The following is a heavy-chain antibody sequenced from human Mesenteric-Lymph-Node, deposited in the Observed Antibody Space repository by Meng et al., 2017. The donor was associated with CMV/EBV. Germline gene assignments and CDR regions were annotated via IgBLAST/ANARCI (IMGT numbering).Heavy chain of an antibody. J-gene: IGHJ3*02. D-gene: IGHD1-26*01. Sequence: TFSNYSMSWVRQAPGKGLEWIGSIYCSGSTYYNPSLKSRVSISVNTSNNKSSLKLSSVTAADTAVYYYARDVTSPSSGSGAFDIWGQGTMVTVSS. CDR3: ARDVTSPSSGSGAFDI. CDR2: IYCSGST. V-gene: IGHV4-39*07. CDR1: TFSNYS.